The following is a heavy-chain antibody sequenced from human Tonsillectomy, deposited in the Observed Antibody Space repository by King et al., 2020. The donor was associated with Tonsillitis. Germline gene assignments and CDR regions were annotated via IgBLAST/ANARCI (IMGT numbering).Heavy chain of an antibody. D-gene: IGHD2-2*01. CDR2: LSFDGSNK. J-gene: IGHJ1*01. Sequence: VQLVESGGGVVQPGRSLRLSCAASGFPFSSYAIHWVRQAPGEGLEWVAGLSFDGSNKDYADSVKGRFTVSRDNSKNTLYLQMNSLRAEDTAVYYCARDSGRVCSSTTCPPGFFQHWGQGTLVTVSS. V-gene: IGHV3-30-3*01. CDR3: ARDSGRVCSSTTCPPGFFQH. CDR1: GFPFSSYA.